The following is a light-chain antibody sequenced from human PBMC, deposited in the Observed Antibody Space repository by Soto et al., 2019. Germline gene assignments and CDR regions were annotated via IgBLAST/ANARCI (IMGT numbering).Light chain of an antibody. CDR1: QSVSSSF. CDR3: QQYVTLPWA. V-gene: IGKV3-20*01. J-gene: IGKJ1*01. CDR2: GAS. Sequence: EIVLTQSPGTLYLSPGERATLSCRASQSVSSSFLAWYQQKPGQAPRLLIYGASNRATGIPDRFSGSGSGTDFTLTISRLEPEDFAVYYRQQYVTLPWAFGQGTKVAIE.